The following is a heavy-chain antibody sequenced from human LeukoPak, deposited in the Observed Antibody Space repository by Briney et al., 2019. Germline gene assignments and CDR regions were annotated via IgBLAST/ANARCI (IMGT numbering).Heavy chain of an antibody. Sequence: PSVKVLCKVSGYTFTSYGISWVRQPPGQGHEWMGWISAYNGNTNYAQKLPRTVTMTTDTSTSTAYMELRSLRSDDTAVYYCASDLAVLRYFDWYDLFDYWGQGTLVTVSS. D-gene: IGHD3-9*01. V-gene: IGHV1-18*01. J-gene: IGHJ4*02. CDR2: ISAYNGNT. CDR3: ASDLAVLRYFDWYDLFDY. CDR1: GYTFTSYG.